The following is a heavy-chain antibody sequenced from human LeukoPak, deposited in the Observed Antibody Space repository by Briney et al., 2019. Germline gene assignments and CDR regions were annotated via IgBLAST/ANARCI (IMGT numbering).Heavy chain of an antibody. CDR1: GYSFTSYW. D-gene: IGHD1-1*01. J-gene: IGHJ4*02. V-gene: IGHV5-10-1*01. Sequence: GESLKIPCKGSGYSFTSYWISWVRQMPGKGLEWMGRIDPSDSYTNYSPSFQGHVTISADKSISTAYLQWSSLKASDTAMYYCALSFPGGTSFDYWGQGTLVTVSS. CDR2: IDPSDSYT. CDR3: ALSFPGGTSFDY.